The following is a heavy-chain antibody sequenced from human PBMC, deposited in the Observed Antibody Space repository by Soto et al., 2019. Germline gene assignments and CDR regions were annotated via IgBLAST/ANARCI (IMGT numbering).Heavy chain of an antibody. CDR2: ISGSGGST. Sequence: PGGSLRLSCAASGFTFSSYAMSWVRQAPGKGLEWVSAISGSGGSTYYADSVKGRFTISRDNSKNTLYLQMNSLRAEDTAVYYCAKDLHYYDSSGYHYGDAFDIWGQGTMVTV. CDR1: GFTFSSYA. J-gene: IGHJ3*02. D-gene: IGHD3-22*01. CDR3: AKDLHYYDSSGYHYGDAFDI. V-gene: IGHV3-23*01.